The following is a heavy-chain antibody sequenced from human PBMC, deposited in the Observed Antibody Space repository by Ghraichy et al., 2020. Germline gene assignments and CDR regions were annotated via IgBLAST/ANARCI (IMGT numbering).Heavy chain of an antibody. CDR2: IFSNDEK. D-gene: IGHD4-17*01. CDR3: ARTTVTTSSDEPGAMDV. CDR1: GFSLSNARMG. J-gene: IGHJ6*02. V-gene: IGHV2-26*01. Sequence: SGPTLVKPTETLTLTCTVSGFSLSNARMGVSWIRQPPGKALEWLAHIFSNDEKSYSTSLKSRLTISKDTSKSQVVLTMTNMDPVDTATYYCARTTVTTSSDEPGAMDVWGQGTTVTVSS.